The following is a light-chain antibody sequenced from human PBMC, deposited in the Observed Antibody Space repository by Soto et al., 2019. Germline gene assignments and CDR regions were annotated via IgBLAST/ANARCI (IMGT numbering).Light chain of an antibody. J-gene: IGKJ5*01. Sequence: IVLTQSPGTLSLSPVEIATLSCRASQSVSSSYLAWYQQKPGQPARLFINGASSRATGIPDRISGSGSGTDFTLTISRLETEDFAVYYCQQYDSSPPITFGQGTRLEIK. CDR1: QSVSSSY. CDR2: GAS. CDR3: QQYDSSPPIT. V-gene: IGKV3-20*01.